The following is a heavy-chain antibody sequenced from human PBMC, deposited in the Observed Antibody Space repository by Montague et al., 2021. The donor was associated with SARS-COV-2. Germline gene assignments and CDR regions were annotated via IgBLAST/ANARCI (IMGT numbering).Heavy chain of an antibody. CDR3: ARISAWYSSGWSAFDY. D-gene: IGHD6-19*01. CDR2: IDWDDDK. CDR1: GFSLSTSGMC. Sequence: PAVAKPTQTLTLTCTFSGFSLSTSGMCVSWIRPPPGKALEWLALIDWDDDKYYSTSLKTRLTISKDTSKNQVVLTMTNMDPVDTATYYCARISAWYSSGWSAFDYWGQGTLVTVSS. J-gene: IGHJ4*02. V-gene: IGHV2-70*01.